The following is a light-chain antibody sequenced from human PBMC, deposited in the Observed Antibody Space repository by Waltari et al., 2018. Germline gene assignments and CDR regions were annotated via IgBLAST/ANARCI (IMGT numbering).Light chain of an antibody. CDR3: YTTDSSGNPI. CDR1: AMSRKY. CDR2: EDT. V-gene: IGLV3-10*01. J-gene: IGLJ2*01. Sequence: SNELTQPPSVSVPPGQTARTTCSGDAMSRKYAFWCQQKSVQAPVLVIYEDTKRPSGLPGRFSGSTAGTMATLTISGAQVDDEAAYYCYTTDSSGNPIFGGGTKLTVL.